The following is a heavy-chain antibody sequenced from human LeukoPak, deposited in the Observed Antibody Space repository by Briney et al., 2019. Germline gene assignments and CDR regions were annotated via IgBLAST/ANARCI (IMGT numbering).Heavy chain of an antibody. CDR2: IYYRGST. J-gene: IGHJ5*02. Sequence: PSETLSLTCTVSGGSISSYYWSWIRQPPGKGLEWIGYIYYRGSTKYNPSLKSRVTTSVDTSKNQFSLKLSSVIAADTAVYYCARGFDGVAGWFDPWGQGTLVTVSS. CDR3: ARGFDGVAGWFDP. D-gene: IGHD3-9*01. CDR1: GGSISSYY. V-gene: IGHV4-59*01.